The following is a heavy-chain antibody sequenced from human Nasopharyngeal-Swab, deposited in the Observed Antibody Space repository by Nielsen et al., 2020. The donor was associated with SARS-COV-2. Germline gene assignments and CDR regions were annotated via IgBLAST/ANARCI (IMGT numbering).Heavy chain of an antibody. V-gene: IGHV3-21*04. Sequence: GESLKISCAASGFTFSSYIMNWVRQAPGKGLEWVSSIDSRSTYIYYAASVKGRFTISRDNAKNSLSLQMNSLRAEDTAVYYCASTYSSNWHYFDNWGQGTLVTVSS. J-gene: IGHJ4*02. D-gene: IGHD6-13*01. CDR1: GFTFSSYI. CDR2: IDSRSTYI. CDR3: ASTYSSNWHYFDN.